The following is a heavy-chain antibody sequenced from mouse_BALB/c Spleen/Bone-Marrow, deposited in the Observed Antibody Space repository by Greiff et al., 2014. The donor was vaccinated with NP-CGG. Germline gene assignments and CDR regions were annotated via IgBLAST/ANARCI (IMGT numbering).Heavy chain of an antibody. CDR3: AKHDTTVVLDY. D-gene: IGHD1-1*01. Sequence: VQLQESGPGLVAPSQSLSITCTVSGFSLTDYGVSWIRQPPGKGLEWLGVIWGGGITYYKSTLKSRLSISKDNSKSQVFLKMNSLQTDDTAMYYCAKHDTTVVLDYWGQGTTLTVSS. V-gene: IGHV2-6-5*01. J-gene: IGHJ2*01. CDR2: IWGGGIT. CDR1: GFSLTDYG.